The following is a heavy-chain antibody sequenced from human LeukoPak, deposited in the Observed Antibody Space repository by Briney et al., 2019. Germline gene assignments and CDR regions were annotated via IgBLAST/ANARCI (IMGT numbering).Heavy chain of an antibody. CDR1: GFTFSSYS. D-gene: IGHD3-10*01. J-gene: IGHJ4*02. CDR3: AKDLSQGTVCYGSGSYYYQLSFDY. V-gene: IGHV3-48*04. CDR2: ISSSSSTI. Sequence: PGGSLRLSCAASGFTFSSYSMNWVRQAPGKGLEWVSYISSSSSTIYYADSVKGRFTISRDNAKNSLYLQMNSLRAEDTALYYCAKDLSQGTVCYGSGSYYYQLSFDYWGQGTLVTVSS.